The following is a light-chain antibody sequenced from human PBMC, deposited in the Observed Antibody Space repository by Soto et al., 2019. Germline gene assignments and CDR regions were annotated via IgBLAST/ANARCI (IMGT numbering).Light chain of an antibody. CDR2: EAS. J-gene: IGKJ5*01. CDR1: QSISNW. CDR3: QQYNNYHPIT. Sequence: DIQMTQSPSTLPASLGDRVTITCRASQSISNWLAWYQQKPGEAPRLLIYEASILESGVPSRFSGRGSGTEFTLTISSLQYEDFAVYYCQQYNNYHPITFGQGTRLEIK. V-gene: IGKV1-5*03.